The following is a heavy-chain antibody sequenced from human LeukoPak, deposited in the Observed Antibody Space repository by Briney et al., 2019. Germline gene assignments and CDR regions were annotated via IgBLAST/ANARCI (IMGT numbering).Heavy chain of an antibody. CDR1: GFTFSSYS. Sequence: GGSLGLSCAASGFTFSSYSLNWVRQAPGKGLEWVAGISDRGSRTNYADSVKGRFTISTDHPKNTLYLQMNSLRAEDTAVYFCAKRGVVIRVILVGFHKEAYYFDSWGQGALVTVSS. CDR2: ISDRGSRT. CDR3: AKRGVVIRVILVGFHKEAYYFDS. J-gene: IGHJ4*02. D-gene: IGHD3-22*01. V-gene: IGHV3-23*01.